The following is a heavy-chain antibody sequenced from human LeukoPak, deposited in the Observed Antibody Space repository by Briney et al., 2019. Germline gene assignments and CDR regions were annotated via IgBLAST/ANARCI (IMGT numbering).Heavy chain of an antibody. CDR2: IYYSGST. J-gene: IGHJ6*03. CDR3: ARAQYSSSSNYYMDV. D-gene: IGHD6-6*01. CDR1: GGSISSYY. Sequence: SETLSLTCTVSGGSISSYYWSWIRQPPGKGLEWIGYIYYSGSTNYNPSLKSRVTISVDTSKNQFSLKLSSVTAADTAVYYCARAQYSSSSNYYMDVWGKGTTVTVSS. V-gene: IGHV4-59*01.